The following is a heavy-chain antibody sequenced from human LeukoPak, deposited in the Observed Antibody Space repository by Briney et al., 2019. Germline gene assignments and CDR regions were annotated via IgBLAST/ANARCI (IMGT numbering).Heavy chain of an antibody. Sequence: SETLSLTCTVSGGSVSSGSYYWSWIRQPPGKGLEWIGYIYYSGSTNYNPSLKSRVTISVDTSKNQFSLKLSSVTAADTAVYYCARADYYDSSAVDYWGQGTLVTVSS. J-gene: IGHJ4*02. D-gene: IGHD3-22*01. CDR2: IYYSGST. CDR1: GGSVSSGSYY. V-gene: IGHV4-61*01. CDR3: ARADYYDSSAVDY.